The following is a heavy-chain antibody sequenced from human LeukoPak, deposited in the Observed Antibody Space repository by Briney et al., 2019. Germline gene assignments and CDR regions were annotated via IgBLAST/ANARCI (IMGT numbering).Heavy chain of an antibody. CDR3: AREVRHCSGGSCDYYFDY. Sequence: SETLSLTCTVSGGSISSGDYYWSWIRQPPGKGLEWIGYIYYSGSTYYNPSLKSRVTISVDTSKNQFSLKLSSVTAADTAVYYCAREVRHCSGGSCDYYFDYWGQGTLVTVSS. D-gene: IGHD2-15*01. J-gene: IGHJ4*02. CDR2: IYYSGST. CDR1: GGSISSGDYY. V-gene: IGHV4-30-4*08.